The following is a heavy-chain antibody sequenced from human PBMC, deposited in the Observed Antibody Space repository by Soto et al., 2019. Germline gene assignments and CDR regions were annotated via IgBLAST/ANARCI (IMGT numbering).Heavy chain of an antibody. CDR2: IYYSGST. CDR3: ARETLEDGMDV. CDR1: GGSISSYY. V-gene: IGHV4-59*01. J-gene: IGHJ6*02. D-gene: IGHD1-1*01. Sequence: SETLSLTCTVSGGSISSYYWSWIRQPPGKGLEWIGYIYYSGSTNYNPSLKSRATISVDTSKNQFSLKLSSVTAADTAVYYCARETLEDGMDVWGQGTTVTVSS.